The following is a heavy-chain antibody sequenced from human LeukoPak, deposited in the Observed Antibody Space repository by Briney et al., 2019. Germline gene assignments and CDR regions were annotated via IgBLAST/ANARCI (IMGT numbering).Heavy chain of an antibody. V-gene: IGHV3-21*01. J-gene: IGHJ4*02. Sequence: GGSLRLSCAASGFTFSSYSMNWVRQAPGKGLEWVSSISSSSSYIYYADSVRGRFTITRDNAKNSLYLQMNSLRAEDTAMYYCARDGDAPMTDFDYWGQGTLVTVSS. D-gene: IGHD2-21*02. CDR3: ARDGDAPMTDFDY. CDR1: GFTFSSYS. CDR2: ISSSSSYI.